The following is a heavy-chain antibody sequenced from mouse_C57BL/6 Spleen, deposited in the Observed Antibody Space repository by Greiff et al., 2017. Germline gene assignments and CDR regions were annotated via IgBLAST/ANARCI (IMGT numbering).Heavy chain of an antibody. CDR1: GYTFTSYW. CDR2: IDPNSGGT. J-gene: IGHJ2*01. CDR3: ARSKGITTVVDFDY. Sequence: VQLQESGAELVKPGASVKLSCKASGYTFTSYWMHWVKQRPGRGLEWIGRIDPNSGGTKYNEKFKSKATLTVDKPSSTAYMQLSSLTSEDSAVEYCARSKGITTVVDFDYWGQGTTLTVSS. V-gene: IGHV1-72*01. D-gene: IGHD1-1*01.